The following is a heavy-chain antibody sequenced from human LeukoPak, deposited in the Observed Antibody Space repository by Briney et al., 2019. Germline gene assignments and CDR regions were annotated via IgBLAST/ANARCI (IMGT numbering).Heavy chain of an antibody. Sequence: GASVKVSCKASGGTFSSYAISWVRQAPGQGLEWMGGIIPIFGTANYAQKFQGRVTITTDESTSTAYMELSSLRSEDTAVYYCARLGCSGGSCRYVSNYWGQGTLVTVSS. J-gene: IGHJ4*02. CDR3: ARLGCSGGSCRYVSNY. CDR2: IIPIFGTA. CDR1: GGTFSSYA. V-gene: IGHV1-69*05. D-gene: IGHD2-15*01.